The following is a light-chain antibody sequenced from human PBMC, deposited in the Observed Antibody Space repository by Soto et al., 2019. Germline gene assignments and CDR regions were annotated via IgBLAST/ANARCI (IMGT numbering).Light chain of an antibody. CDR2: EDI. Sequence: SYELTQPPSVSVSPGQTASITCSGDKLGDKYAYWYQQKPGQSPVLVIYEDIKRLSGIPERFSGSNSGNTATLTISGTQAMDEADYYCQAWDSSTAVFGTGTKLTVL. V-gene: IGLV3-1*01. CDR3: QAWDSSTAV. CDR1: KLGDKY. J-gene: IGLJ1*01.